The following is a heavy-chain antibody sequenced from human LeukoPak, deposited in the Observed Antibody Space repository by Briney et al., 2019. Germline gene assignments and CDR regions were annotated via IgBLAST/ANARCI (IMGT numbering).Heavy chain of an antibody. CDR2: ISYDGSNK. CDR1: GFTFSSYG. Sequence: GGSLRLSCVASGFTFSSYGMHWVRQAPGKGLEWVAVISYDGSNKYYADSVKGRFTISRDNSKNTLYLQMNSLRAEDTAVYYCAKELCSGGSCYLLYYYGMDVWGQGTTVTVSS. D-gene: IGHD2-15*01. V-gene: IGHV3-30*18. CDR3: AKELCSGGSCYLLYYYGMDV. J-gene: IGHJ6*02.